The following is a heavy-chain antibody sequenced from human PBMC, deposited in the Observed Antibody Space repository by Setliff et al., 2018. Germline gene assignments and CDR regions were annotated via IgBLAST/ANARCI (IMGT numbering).Heavy chain of an antibody. CDR3: ARRDRFYDRSVFVEYFQH. J-gene: IGHJ1*01. Sequence: SETLSLTCSVSGGSISSYYWSWIRQPPGKGLEWIGNIHTSGTNYNPSLKSRVTISVDTSKNQISLSLSSVTAADTAVYYCARRDRFYDRSVFVEYFQHWGQGALVTVSS. CDR1: GGSISSYY. V-gene: IGHV4-4*08. CDR2: IHTSGT. D-gene: IGHD3-22*01.